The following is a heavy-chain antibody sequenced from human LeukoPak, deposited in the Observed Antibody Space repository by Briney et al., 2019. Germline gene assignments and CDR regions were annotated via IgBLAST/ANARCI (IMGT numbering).Heavy chain of an antibody. CDR3: AKDWAWDYGDLRDHFDY. CDR2: ISGSGGST. Sequence: PGGSLRLSCAASGFTFSSYAMSWVRQAPGKGLEWVSAISGSGGSTYYADSVKGRFTISRDNSKNTPYLQMNSLRAEYTAVYYCAKDWAWDYGDLRDHFDYWGQGTLVTVSS. V-gene: IGHV3-23*01. D-gene: IGHD4-17*01. CDR1: GFTFSSYA. J-gene: IGHJ4*02.